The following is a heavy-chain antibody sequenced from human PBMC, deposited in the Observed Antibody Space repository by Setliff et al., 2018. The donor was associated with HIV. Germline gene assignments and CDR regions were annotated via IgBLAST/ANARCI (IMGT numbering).Heavy chain of an antibody. V-gene: IGHV4-59*11. CDR3: ARRGWNAYKAFDY. CDR1: GGSISSHY. J-gene: IGHJ4*02. CDR2: IYYSGST. D-gene: IGHD1-1*01. Sequence: PSETLSLTCTVSGGSISSHYWSWIRQPPGKGLEWIGYIYYSGSTNYNPSLKSRVTISVDTSKNQFSLKLSSVTAADTAVYYCARRGWNAYKAFDYWGQGTLVTVSS.